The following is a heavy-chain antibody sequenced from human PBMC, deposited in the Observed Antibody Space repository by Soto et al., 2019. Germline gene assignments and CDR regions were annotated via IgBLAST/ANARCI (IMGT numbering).Heavy chain of an antibody. CDR3: AREGILGARSFDY. CDR2: ISGSGGST. V-gene: IGHV3-23*01. CDR1: GFTFGSYA. D-gene: IGHD1-26*01. J-gene: IGHJ4*02. Sequence: GGSLRLSCAASGFTFGSYAMSWVRQAPGKGLEWVSAISGSGGSTYYADSVKGRFTMSRDNSKNTLHLQMNSLRDEDTAVYFCAREGILGARSFDYWGQGALVTVSS.